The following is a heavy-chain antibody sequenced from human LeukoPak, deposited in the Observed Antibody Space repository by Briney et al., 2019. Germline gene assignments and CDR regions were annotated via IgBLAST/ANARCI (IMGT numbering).Heavy chain of an antibody. D-gene: IGHD5-12*01. CDR1: GFSFSNYG. CDR3: AKDRFGYGTDGFDI. V-gene: IGHV3-30*18. Sequence: GRSLRLSCAASGFSFSNYGMHWVRQAPGKGLEWVALISYNGGNKYYADSVKGRFTISRDNSKNTLYLQMNSLRAEKTAVYYCAKDRFGYGTDGFDIWGQGTMVTVSS. J-gene: IGHJ3*02. CDR2: ISYNGGNK.